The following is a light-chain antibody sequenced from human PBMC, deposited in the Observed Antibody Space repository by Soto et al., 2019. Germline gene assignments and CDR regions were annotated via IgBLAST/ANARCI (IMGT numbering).Light chain of an antibody. CDR3: QQYGSSPRT. J-gene: IGKJ1*01. CDR2: GAS. V-gene: IGKV3-20*01. Sequence: EIVLTQSPGTLSLSPGERATLSCRASQSVSISYLAWYQQKPGQAPRLLIYGASSRATGIPDRFSGSVSGTDFTITISRLEPEDFAVYYCQQYGSSPRTFVQGTKVEIK. CDR1: QSVSISY.